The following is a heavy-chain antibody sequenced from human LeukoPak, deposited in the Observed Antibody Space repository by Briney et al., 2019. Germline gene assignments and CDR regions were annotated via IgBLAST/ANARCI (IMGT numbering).Heavy chain of an antibody. CDR1: GYTFTSYD. V-gene: IGHV1-8*01. CDR2: MSPNSGNT. Sequence: ASVKVSCKASGYTFTSYDINWVRQATGQGLEWMGWMSPNSGNTGYAQKFQGRVTMTRNTSISTAYMELSSLRSEDTAVYYCATSGYCSGGSCYSADLGENWFDPWGQGTLVTVSS. CDR3: ATSGYCSGGSCYSADLGENWFDP. D-gene: IGHD2-15*01. J-gene: IGHJ5*02.